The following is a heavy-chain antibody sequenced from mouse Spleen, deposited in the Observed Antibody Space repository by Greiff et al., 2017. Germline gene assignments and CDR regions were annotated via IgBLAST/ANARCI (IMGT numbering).Heavy chain of an antibody. CDR3: TTAYGLYAMDY. D-gene: IGHD6-5*01. V-gene: IGHV14-4*01. CDR1: GFNIKDDY. J-gene: IGHJ4*01. Sequence: VQLQQSGAELVRPGASVKLSCTASGFNIKDDYMHWVKQRPEQGLEWIGWIDPENGDTEYASKFQGKATITADTSSNTAYLQLSSLTSEDTAVYYCTTAYGLYAMDYWGQGTSVTVSS. CDR2: IDPENGDT.